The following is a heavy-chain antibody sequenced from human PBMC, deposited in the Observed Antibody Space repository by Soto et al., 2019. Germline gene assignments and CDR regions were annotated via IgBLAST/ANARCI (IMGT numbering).Heavy chain of an antibody. J-gene: IGHJ5*01. V-gene: IGHV3-23*01. Sequence: GESLKISCVGSGFTFRDHAMRWVRQAPGRGLEWVSAISANGASIQHADSVKGRFSVSRDNAKNTVYLQMDNLRTEDSAVYYCAKDRYYDTPGWFDSWGQGSRVTVSS. D-gene: IGHD3-22*01. CDR1: GFTFRDHA. CDR2: ISANGASI. CDR3: AKDRYYDTPGWFDS.